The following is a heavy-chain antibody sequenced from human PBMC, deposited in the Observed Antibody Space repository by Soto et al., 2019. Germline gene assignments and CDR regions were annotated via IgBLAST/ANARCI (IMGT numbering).Heavy chain of an antibody. CDR3: ARASSSWYLSTVYFDY. CDR2: INPSGGST. Sequence: GASVKVSCKASGYTFTSYYMHWVRQAPGQGLEWMGIINPSGGSTSYAQKFQGRVTMTRDTSTSTVYMELSSLRSEDTAVYYCARASSSWYLSTVYFDYWGQGTLVPSPQ. D-gene: IGHD6-13*01. V-gene: IGHV1-46*01. J-gene: IGHJ4*02. CDR1: GYTFTSYY.